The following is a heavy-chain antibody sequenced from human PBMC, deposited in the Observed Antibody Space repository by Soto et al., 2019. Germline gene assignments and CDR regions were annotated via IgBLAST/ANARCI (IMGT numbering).Heavy chain of an antibody. V-gene: IGHV4-59*01. J-gene: IGHJ4*02. CDR1: GASISSSY. CDR3: ARGGNRYSNVASGVGGFDY. Sequence: QMHLQESGPGLVKPSETLSLTCTVSGASISSSYWSWIRQSPERGLEWIAYVYHTGATNYNPSLKRRVTISLDTSKGQFSLNLTSLTTADTAVYFCARGGNRYSNVASGVGGFDYWGQGSLVTVSS. CDR2: VYHTGAT. D-gene: IGHD5-12*01.